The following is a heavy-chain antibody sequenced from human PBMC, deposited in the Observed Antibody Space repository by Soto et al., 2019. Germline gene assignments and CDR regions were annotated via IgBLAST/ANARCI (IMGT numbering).Heavy chain of an antibody. Sequence: SETLSLTCTVSGASISSSYWSWIRQPPGKGLEWIGYVYYSGSTKYNPSLKSRVTISVDTSKNQFSLKLSSVTAADTAVYYCARGYYDSNGQSNTFDIWGQGTMVTVSS. J-gene: IGHJ3*02. CDR2: VYYSGST. D-gene: IGHD3-22*01. V-gene: IGHV4-59*01. CDR1: GASISSSY. CDR3: ARGYYDSNGQSNTFDI.